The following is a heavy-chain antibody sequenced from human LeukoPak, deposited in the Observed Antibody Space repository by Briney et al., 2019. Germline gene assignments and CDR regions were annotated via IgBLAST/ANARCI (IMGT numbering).Heavy chain of an antibody. Sequence: GGSLRLSCAASGFTVSSNYMSWVRQAPGKGLEWVSVIYSGGSTYYADSVKGRFTISRDNSKNTLYLQMNSLRAEDTAVYYCARLTMIIWGAFDIWGQGTMVTVSS. V-gene: IGHV3-53*01. CDR3: ARLTMIIWGAFDI. J-gene: IGHJ3*02. D-gene: IGHD3-22*01. CDR2: IYSGGST. CDR1: GFTVSSNY.